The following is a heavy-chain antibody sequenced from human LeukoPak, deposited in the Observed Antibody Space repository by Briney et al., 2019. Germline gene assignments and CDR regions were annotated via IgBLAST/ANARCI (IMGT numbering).Heavy chain of an antibody. CDR2: IGGSGGST. J-gene: IGHJ4*02. CDR3: ARGSPVSGDY. Sequence: GGSLRLSCTASGFTLSSYAMSWVRQAPGKGLEWVSTIGGSGGSTYYADSVKGRFTISRDNAKNSLYLQMNSLRAEDTAVYYCARGSPVSGDYWGQGTLVTVSS. V-gene: IGHV3-23*01. D-gene: IGHD1-26*01. CDR1: GFTLSSYA.